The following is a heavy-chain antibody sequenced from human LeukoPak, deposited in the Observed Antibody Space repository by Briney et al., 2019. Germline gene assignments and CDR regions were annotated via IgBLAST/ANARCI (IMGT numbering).Heavy chain of an antibody. J-gene: IGHJ4*02. Sequence: GGSLRLSCVVSGFTFSNYAMHWVRQAPGQAPGKGLEWVAVMSYDGSHEYYADSVKGRFTISRDNPKITLYLQMNSLRPEDTAVYYCAGAFGGSYSSTVDYWGQGTLVTVSS. D-gene: IGHD1-26*01. CDR2: MSYDGSHE. CDR3: AGAFGGSYSSTVDY. V-gene: IGHV3-30-3*01. CDR1: GFTFSNYA.